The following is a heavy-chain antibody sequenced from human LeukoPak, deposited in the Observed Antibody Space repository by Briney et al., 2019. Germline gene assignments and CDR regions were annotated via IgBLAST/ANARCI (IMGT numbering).Heavy chain of an antibody. CDR3: ARVGARSWLDY. Sequence: ASVKVSCKASGGTFSSYAISWVRQAPGQRLEWMGWINAGNGNTKHSQEFQGRVTITRDTSASTAYMELSSLRSEDMAVYYCARVGARSWLDYWGQGTLVTVSS. D-gene: IGHD1-26*01. V-gene: IGHV1-3*03. J-gene: IGHJ4*02. CDR2: INAGNGNT. CDR1: GGTFSSYA.